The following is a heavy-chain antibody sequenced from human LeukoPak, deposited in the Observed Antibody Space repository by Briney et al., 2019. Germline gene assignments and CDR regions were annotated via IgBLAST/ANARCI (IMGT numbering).Heavy chain of an antibody. CDR2: ISGSGGST. D-gene: IGHD6-19*01. Sequence: SGGSLRLSCAASGITFSSYAMSWVRQAPEKGLEWVSAISGSGGSTYYADSVKGRFTISRDNSKNTLYLQMNSLRAEDTAVYYCAKDPPPMWRYSSGWYDGSNYWGQGTLVTVSS. J-gene: IGHJ4*02. V-gene: IGHV3-23*01. CDR3: AKDPPPMWRYSSGWYDGSNY. CDR1: GITFSSYA.